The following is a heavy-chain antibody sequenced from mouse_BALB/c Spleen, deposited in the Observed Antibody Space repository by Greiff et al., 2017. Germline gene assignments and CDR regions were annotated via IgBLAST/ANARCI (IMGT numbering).Heavy chain of an antibody. D-gene: IGHD1-1*01. J-gene: IGHJ4*01. CDR3: TRDRSLLRRNYYAMDY. CDR2: IYPSDSYT. CDR1: GYTFTSYW. V-gene: IGHV1-69*02. Sequence: QVQLKQPGAELVRPGASVKLSCKASGYTFTSYWINWVKQRPGQGLEWIGNIYPSDSYTNYNQKFKDKATLTVDKSSSTAYMQLSSPTSEDSAVYYCTRDRSLLRRNYYAMDYWGQGTSVTVSS.